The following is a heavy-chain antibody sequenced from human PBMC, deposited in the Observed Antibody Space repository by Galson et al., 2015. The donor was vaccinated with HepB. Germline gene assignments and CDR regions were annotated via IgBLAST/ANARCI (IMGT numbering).Heavy chain of an antibody. V-gene: IGHV4-34*01. Sequence: LSLTCAVYGGSFRGNYWSWIRQPPRKGLEWIGEINHSGSTNYNPSLKSRVTISLDTSKKQFSLKLSSVTAADTAVYYCAGYSSAWASFDLWGQGTLVTVSS. CDR2: INHSGST. CDR1: GGSFRGNY. D-gene: IGHD6-19*01. J-gene: IGHJ4*02. CDR3: AGYSSAWASFDL.